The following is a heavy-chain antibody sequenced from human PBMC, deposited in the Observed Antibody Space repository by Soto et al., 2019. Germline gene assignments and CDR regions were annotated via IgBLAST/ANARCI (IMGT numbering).Heavy chain of an antibody. CDR3: ARKGYNYGLRFFDS. CDR2: IYHSGST. V-gene: IGHV4-4*02. J-gene: IGHJ4*02. Sequence: ASETLSLTCAASGGSISSSNWWIWVRQPPGKGLEWIGEIYHSGSTNYSPSLKSRVTISVDKSKNQFSLKLSSVTAADTAVYYCARKGYNYGLRFFDSWGQGALVTVSS. D-gene: IGHD5-18*01. CDR1: GGSISSSNW.